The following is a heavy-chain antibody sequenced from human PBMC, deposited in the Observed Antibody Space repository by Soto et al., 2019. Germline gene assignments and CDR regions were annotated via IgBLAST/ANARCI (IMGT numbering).Heavy chain of an antibody. Sequence: SETLSLTCNVSGGSISDFYWSWIRQSAGKRLEWIGYLYYTGSTNYNPALKSRVTISLDTSKTQLSLKVRSVTAADTAVYYCARGGGYGFRRSQAPPIDVWGRGTTVTVSS. D-gene: IGHD3-3*01. V-gene: IGHV4-59*01. CDR2: LYYTGST. CDR1: GGSISDFY. J-gene: IGHJ6*02. CDR3: ARGGGYGFRRSQAPPIDV.